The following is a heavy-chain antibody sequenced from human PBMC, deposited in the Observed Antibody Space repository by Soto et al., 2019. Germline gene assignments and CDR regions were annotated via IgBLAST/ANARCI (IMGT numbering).Heavy chain of an antibody. CDR2: ISSSATTS. CDR1: GFTFSDHY. CDR3: ARDRLYCSSTSCYKSTVPLDY. D-gene: IGHD2-2*02. J-gene: IGHJ4*02. Sequence: PGASLRLSCAASGFTFSDHYMTWIRQAPGKGVEWVSSISSSATTSYYTDSVKGRFTISRDNAENSVDLQMNSLRAEDTAVYYCARDRLYCSSTSCYKSTVPLDYWGQGTLVTVSS. V-gene: IGHV3-11*04.